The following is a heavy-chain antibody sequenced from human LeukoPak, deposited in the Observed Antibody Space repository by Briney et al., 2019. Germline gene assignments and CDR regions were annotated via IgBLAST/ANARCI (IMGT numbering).Heavy chain of an antibody. CDR1: GYTFTGYY. D-gene: IGHD6-13*01. Sequence: ASVKVSCKASGYTFTGYYMHWVRQAPGQGLEWMGWINPNSGGTNYAQKFQGRVTMTRDTSISTVYMELSRLRSDDTAVYYCAREVLWQQTNDYWGQGTLVTVSS. J-gene: IGHJ4*02. CDR2: INPNSGGT. CDR3: AREVLWQQTNDY. V-gene: IGHV1-2*02.